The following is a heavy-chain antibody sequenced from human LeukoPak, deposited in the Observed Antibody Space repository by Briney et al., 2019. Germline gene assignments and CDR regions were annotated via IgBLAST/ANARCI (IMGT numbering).Heavy chain of an antibody. CDR3: ARESGAGASLPFDY. V-gene: IGHV1-2*02. CDR2: INPNSGGT. CDR1: GYTFTGYY. J-gene: IGHJ4*02. Sequence: GASVKVSCKASGYTFTGYYMHAVRQAPGQGREWMGWINPNSGGTNYAQKFQGRVTMTRDTSISTAYIELSRLRSDDTAGYYCARESGAGASLPFDYWGQGTLVTVSS. D-gene: IGHD1-26*01.